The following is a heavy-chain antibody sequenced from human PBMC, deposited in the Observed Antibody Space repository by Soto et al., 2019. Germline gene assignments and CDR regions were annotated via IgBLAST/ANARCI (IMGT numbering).Heavy chain of an antibody. CDR3: ARDTGNFFDY. CDR1: GYTFTSYT. J-gene: IGHJ4*02. V-gene: IGHV1-18*01. Sequence: QVQLLQSGGQVKKPGASVKVSCKASGYTFTSYTITWVRQAPGQGLEWVGWIGPSSGNTDSARNLQGRVTMTTDTSTSMDYMELRSLSSDDTAGYYCARDTGNFFDYWGQGTLVTVSS. CDR2: IGPSSGNT.